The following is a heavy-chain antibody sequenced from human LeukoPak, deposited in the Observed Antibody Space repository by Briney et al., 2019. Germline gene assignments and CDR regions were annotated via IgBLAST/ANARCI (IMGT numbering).Heavy chain of an antibody. D-gene: IGHD3-10*01. CDR1: GGSFSGYY. Sequence: SESLSLTCAVYGGSFSGYYWSWIRQPPGKGLEWIGEINHSGSTNYNPSLKSRVTISVDTSKNQFSLKLSSVTAADTAVYYCSTGMLRGLAPVFLDYWGQGTLVTVSS. V-gene: IGHV4-34*01. J-gene: IGHJ4*02. CDR2: INHSGST. CDR3: STGMLRGLAPVFLDY.